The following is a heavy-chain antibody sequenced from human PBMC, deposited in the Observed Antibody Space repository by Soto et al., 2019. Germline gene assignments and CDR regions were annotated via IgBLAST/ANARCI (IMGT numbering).Heavy chain of an antibody. Sequence: PSETLSLTCTVSGGSISSYYWSWIRQPPGKGLEWIGYIYYSGSTNYNPSLKSRVTISVDTSKNQFSLKLSSVTAADTAVYYCARDLWFGELSAENWFDPWGQGTLVTVSS. CDR3: ARDLWFGELSAENWFDP. V-gene: IGHV4-59*01. CDR1: GGSISSYY. J-gene: IGHJ5*02. CDR2: IYYSGST. D-gene: IGHD3-10*01.